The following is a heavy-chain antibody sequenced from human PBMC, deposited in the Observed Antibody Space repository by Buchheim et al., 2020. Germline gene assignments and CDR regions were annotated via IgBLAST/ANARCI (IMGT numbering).Heavy chain of an antibody. CDR3: ARDPSGRGMDV. Sequence: EVQLVESGGGLVQPGGSLRLSCAASGFTFSSYDMQWVRQVSGKGLEWASAVGMAGDTHYSGSVRGRFTISRENAKNSVYLQMNNLRAGDTAVYYCARDPSGRGMDVWGQGTT. CDR2: VGMAGDT. CDR1: GFTFSSYD. J-gene: IGHJ6*02. V-gene: IGHV3-13*04.